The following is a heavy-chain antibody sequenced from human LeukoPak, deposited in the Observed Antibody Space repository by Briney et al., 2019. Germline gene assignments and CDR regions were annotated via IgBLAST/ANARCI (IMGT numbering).Heavy chain of an antibody. CDR2: IIPIFGTA. D-gene: IGHD6-13*01. V-gene: IGHV1-69*05. Sequence: ASVKVSCKASGGTFSSYAISWVRQAPGQGLEWMGGIIPIFGTANYAQKFQGRVTITTDESTSTAYMELSSLRSEDTAVYYCARGIIGSPSGIAAAVYFDYWGQGTLVTVSS. J-gene: IGHJ4*02. CDR3: ARGIIGSPSGIAAAVYFDY. CDR1: GGTFSSYA.